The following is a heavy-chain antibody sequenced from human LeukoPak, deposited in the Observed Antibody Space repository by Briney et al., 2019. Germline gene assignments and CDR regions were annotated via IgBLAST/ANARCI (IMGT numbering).Heavy chain of an antibody. CDR2: IYYSGST. V-gene: IGHV4-39*07. CDR1: GGSISSSSYY. CDR3: ARGYCSGGSCQIDY. Sequence: SETLSLTCTVSGGSISSSSYYWGWIRQPPGKGLEWIGSIYYSGSTYYNPSLKSRVTISVDTSKNQFSLKLSSVTAADTAVYYCARGYCSGGSCQIDYWGQGTLVTVSS. D-gene: IGHD2-15*01. J-gene: IGHJ4*02.